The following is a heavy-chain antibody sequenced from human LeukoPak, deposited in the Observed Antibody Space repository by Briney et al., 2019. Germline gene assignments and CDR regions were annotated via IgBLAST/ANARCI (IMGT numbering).Heavy chain of an antibody. D-gene: IGHD5/OR15-5a*01. Sequence: GGSLRLSCAASGFTVSSNYMTWVRQAPGQGLEWVSVIYFGGTTYYADSVKGRFTISRDNSKNTVYLQMNSLRVEDTAVYYCARGDGVYVYWGQGTLATVSS. J-gene: IGHJ4*02. CDR3: ARGDGVYVY. CDR2: IYFGGTT. CDR1: GFTVSSNY. V-gene: IGHV3-53*01.